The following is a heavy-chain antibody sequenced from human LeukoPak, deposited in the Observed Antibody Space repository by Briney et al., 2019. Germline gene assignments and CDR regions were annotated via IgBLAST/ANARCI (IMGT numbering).Heavy chain of an antibody. CDR2: VFDSGST. J-gene: IGHJ4*02. D-gene: IGHD4-17*01. V-gene: IGHV4-39*01. CDR1: GGSISRTSYY. Sequence: PSETLSLTCTVSGGSISRTSYYWDWIRQPPGKGLEWIGNVFDSGSTHYNPSLKSRVTISVDTSKNQFSLRLSSVTAADTAIYYCARIRDGDYPDYWGQGTLVTVSS. CDR3: ARIRDGDYPDY.